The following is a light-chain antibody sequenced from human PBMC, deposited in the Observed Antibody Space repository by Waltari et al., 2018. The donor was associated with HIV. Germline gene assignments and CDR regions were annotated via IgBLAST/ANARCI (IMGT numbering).Light chain of an antibody. J-gene: IGKJ4*01. CDR1: QSVSSY. Sequence: IVLTQSPATLSLSPWERATLSSRASQSVSSYLAWYQQKPGQAPRLLIYDASNRATGIPARFSGSGSGTDFTLTISSLEPEDFAVYYCQQRSNWPPLTFGGGTKVEIK. CDR2: DAS. CDR3: QQRSNWPPLT. V-gene: IGKV3-11*01.